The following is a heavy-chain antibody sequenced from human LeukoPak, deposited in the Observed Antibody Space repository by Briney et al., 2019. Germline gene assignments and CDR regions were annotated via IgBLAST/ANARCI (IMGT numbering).Heavy chain of an antibody. J-gene: IGHJ6*03. CDR1: GFTFSSYW. CDR2: INTDGSST. V-gene: IGHV3-74*01. D-gene: IGHD7-27*01. Sequence: GGSLRLSCAASGFTFSSYWMHWVRQAPGKGLVWVSRINTDGSSTSYADSVKGRFTISRDNAKNTLHLQMNRLRAEDTAVYYCARGWGYYYYYMDVWGKGTTVTVSS. CDR3: ARGWGYYYYYMDV.